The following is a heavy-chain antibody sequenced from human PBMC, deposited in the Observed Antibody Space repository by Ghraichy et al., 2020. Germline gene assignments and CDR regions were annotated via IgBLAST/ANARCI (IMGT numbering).Heavy chain of an antibody. Sequence: GGSLRLSCAASEFTFRSYCMTWVRQAPGKGLEWVSSFSRVSGYISYADSVKGRFTISRDNARTSLYLQMTSLRAEDTAVYYCGSCGTSLFFPRVDYWGQGALVTVSS. V-gene: IGHV3-21*01. D-gene: IGHD2-2*01. J-gene: IGHJ4*02. CDR3: GSCGTSLFFPRVDY. CDR1: EFTFRSYC. CDR2: FSRVSGYI.